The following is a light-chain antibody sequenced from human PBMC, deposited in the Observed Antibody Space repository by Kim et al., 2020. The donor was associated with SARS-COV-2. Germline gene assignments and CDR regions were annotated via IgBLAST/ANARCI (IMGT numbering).Light chain of an antibody. Sequence: DIQMTQSPSSLSASVGDSATITCRASQSISTHVHWYQQKPGKAPKLLIYAASTLEDGVPSRFVGGGSGTDFTLTIYSLQPEDFATYFCQQTYSSLHITFGQGTRLGI. V-gene: IGKV1-39*01. J-gene: IGKJ5*01. CDR1: QSISTH. CDR3: QQTYSSLHIT. CDR2: AAS.